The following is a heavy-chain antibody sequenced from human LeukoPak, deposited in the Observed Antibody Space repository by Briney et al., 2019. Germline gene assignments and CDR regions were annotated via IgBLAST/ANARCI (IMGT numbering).Heavy chain of an antibody. CDR3: ARDGLTAISLYYYYYYMDV. J-gene: IGHJ6*03. CDR1: GYTFTVYY. V-gene: IGHV1-2*02. D-gene: IGHD5-18*01. CDR2: INPNSGGT. Sequence: GASVTVSCKASGYTFTVYYMHWVRQAPGQGLEWMGWINPNSGGTNYAQKFQGRVTMTRDTSISTAYMELSRLRSDDTAVYYCARDGLTAISLYYYYYYMDVWGKGTTVTVSS.